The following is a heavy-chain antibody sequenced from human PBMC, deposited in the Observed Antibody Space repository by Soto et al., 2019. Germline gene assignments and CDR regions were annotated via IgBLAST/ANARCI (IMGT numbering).Heavy chain of an antibody. D-gene: IGHD5-12*01. Sequence: EVQLVESGGGLVQPGGSLRLSCAASGFTVSSNYMNWVRQAPGKGLEWVSVIYSGGSTYYADSVKGRFTFSRDNSKNTLYLQMNSLRAEDTAVYYCARPRDGYQPEFDSWGQGTLVTVSS. CDR2: IYSGGST. CDR3: ARPRDGYQPEFDS. CDR1: GFTVSSNY. V-gene: IGHV3-66*01. J-gene: IGHJ4*02.